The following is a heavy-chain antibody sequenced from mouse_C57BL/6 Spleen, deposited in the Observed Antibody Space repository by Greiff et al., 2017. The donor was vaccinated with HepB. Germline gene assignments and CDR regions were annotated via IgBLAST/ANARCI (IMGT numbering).Heavy chain of an antibody. Sequence: EVQLQQSGGGLVKPGGSLKLSCAASGFTFSDYGMHWVRQAPEKGLEWVAYISSGSSTIYYADTVKGRFTISRDNAKNTLFLQMTSLRSEDTAMYYCARRLGEGYAMDYWGQGTSVTVSS. D-gene: IGHD4-1*01. V-gene: IGHV5-17*01. CDR1: GFTFSDYG. J-gene: IGHJ4*01. CDR2: ISSGSSTI. CDR3: ARRLGEGYAMDY.